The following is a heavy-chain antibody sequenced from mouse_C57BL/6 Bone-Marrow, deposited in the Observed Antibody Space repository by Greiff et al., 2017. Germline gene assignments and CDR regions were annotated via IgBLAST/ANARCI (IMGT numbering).Heavy chain of an antibody. D-gene: IGHD2-3*01. CDR2: ISNGGGST. CDR1: GFTFSDYY. V-gene: IGHV5-12*01. Sequence: EVKVEESGGGLVQPGGSLKLSCAASGFTFSDYYMYWVRQTPEKRLEWVAYISNGGGSTYYPDTVKGRFTISRDNAKNTLYLQMSRLKSEDTAMYYCASLYDGYCGAMDYWGQGTSVTVSS. CDR3: ASLYDGYCGAMDY. J-gene: IGHJ4*01.